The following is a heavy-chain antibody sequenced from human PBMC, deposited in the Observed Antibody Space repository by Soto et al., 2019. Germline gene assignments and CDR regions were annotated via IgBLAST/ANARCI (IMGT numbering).Heavy chain of an antibody. J-gene: IGHJ5*02. CDR2: IYYSGST. D-gene: IGHD6-13*01. V-gene: IGHV4-39*01. CDR1: GGSISSSSYY. Sequence: QLQLQESGPGLVKPSETLSLTCTVSGGSISSSSYYWGWIRQPPGKGLEWIGSIYYSGSTYYNPSLKSRVTISVDTSKNQFSLKLSSVTAADTAVYYCARQSVSSRQFDPWGQGTLVTVSS. CDR3: ARQSVSSRQFDP.